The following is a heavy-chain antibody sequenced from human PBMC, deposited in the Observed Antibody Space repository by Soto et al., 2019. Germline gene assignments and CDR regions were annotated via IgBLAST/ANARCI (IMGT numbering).Heavy chain of an antibody. CDR3: ARTRKGFYWFDP. CDR1: GYTFTSYH. J-gene: IGHJ5*02. V-gene: IGHV1-46*01. CDR2: INPSGGST. Sequence: GVSVKVSCTSSGYTFTSYHMHWVRQAPGQGLEWMGIINPSGGSTSYAQKFQGRVTMTRDTSTSTVYMELSSLRSEDTAVYYCARTRKGFYWFDPWGQGTLVTVSS.